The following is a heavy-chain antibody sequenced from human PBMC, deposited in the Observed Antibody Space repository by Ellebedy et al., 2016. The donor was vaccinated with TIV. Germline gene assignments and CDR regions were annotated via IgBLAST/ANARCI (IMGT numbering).Heavy chain of an antibody. Sequence: SETLSLTXTVSGGSISSGGYYWSWIRQPPGKGLEWIGEINHSGSTNYNPSLKSRVTISVDTSKNQFSLKLSSVTAADTAVYYCARGPYVVDSGYDYWGQGTLVTVSS. CDR3: ARGPYVVDSGYDY. V-gene: IGHV4-39*07. CDR1: GGSISSGGYY. CDR2: INHSGST. D-gene: IGHD5-12*01. J-gene: IGHJ4*02.